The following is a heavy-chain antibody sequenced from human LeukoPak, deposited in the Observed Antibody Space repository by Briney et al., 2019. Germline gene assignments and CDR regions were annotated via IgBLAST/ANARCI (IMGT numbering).Heavy chain of an antibody. D-gene: IGHD5-12*01. V-gene: IGHV3-21*01. J-gene: IGHJ4*02. CDR3: AKSVATIREFDY. CDR2: ISSSSSYI. Sequence: PGGSLRLSCAASGFTFSSYAMHWVRQAPGKGLEWVSSISSSSSYIYYADSVKGRFTISRDNAKNSLYLQMNSLRAEDTAVYYCAKSVATIREFDYWGQGTLVTVSS. CDR1: GFTFSSYA.